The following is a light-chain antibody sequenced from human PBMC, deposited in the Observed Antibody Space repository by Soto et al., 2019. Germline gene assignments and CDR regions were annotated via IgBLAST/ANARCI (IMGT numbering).Light chain of an antibody. CDR3: GTWDNSLSAV. Sequence: QSVLTQPPSVSAAPGQKVTISCSGSSSNVGSNYVSWYQQLPGTAPKLLIYDNGKRSSGIPDRFSGSQSGTSATLGITGLQTGDEADYYCGTWDNSLSAVFGGGTEVTVL. CDR2: DNG. CDR1: SSNVGSNY. J-gene: IGLJ2*01. V-gene: IGLV1-51*01.